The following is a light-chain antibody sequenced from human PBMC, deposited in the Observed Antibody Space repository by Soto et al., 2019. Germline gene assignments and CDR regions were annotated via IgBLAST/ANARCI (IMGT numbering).Light chain of an antibody. CDR3: MQALQTPLT. CDR2: LGS. J-gene: IGKJ4*01. CDR1: QSLLHSNGYKY. V-gene: IGKV2-28*01. Sequence: DIAMTQSPLSLTVTPGEPASISCRSSQSLLHSNGYKYLDWYLQKPGQSPQLLIYLGSNRASGVPDRFSGSGSGTDFTLKISRVEAEDVGVYYCMQALQTPLTFGGGTKVEVK.